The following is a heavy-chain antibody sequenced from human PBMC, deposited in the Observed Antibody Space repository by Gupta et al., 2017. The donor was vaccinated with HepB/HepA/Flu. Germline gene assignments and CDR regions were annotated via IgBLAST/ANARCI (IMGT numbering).Heavy chain of an antibody. Sequence: QLQLQESGPGLVKPSETLSLTCTVSGGSISSSSYYWGWIRQPPGTGLEWIGSIYYSGSNYYNPSLKSRVTISVDTSKNQFSLKLSSVTAADTAGYYCARTRGWYGGDVDYWGQGTLVTVSS. J-gene: IGHJ4*02. V-gene: IGHV4-39*01. CDR3: ARTRGWYGGDVDY. CDR2: IYYSGSN. D-gene: IGHD6-19*01. CDR1: GGSISSSSYY.